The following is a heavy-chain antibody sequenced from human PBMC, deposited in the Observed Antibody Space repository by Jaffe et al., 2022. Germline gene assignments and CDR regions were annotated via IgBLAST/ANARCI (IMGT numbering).Heavy chain of an antibody. V-gene: IGHV3-21*01. D-gene: IGHD6-19*01. Sequence: EVQLVESGGGLVKPGGSLRLSCAASGFTFSSYSMNWVRQAPGKGLEWVSSISSSSSYIYYADSVKGRFTISRDNAKNSLYLQMNSLRAEDTAVYYCARDGGVKGWYRRKFDYWGQGTLVTVSS. CDR3: ARDGGVKGWYRRKFDY. CDR2: ISSSSSYI. J-gene: IGHJ4*02. CDR1: GFTFSSYS.